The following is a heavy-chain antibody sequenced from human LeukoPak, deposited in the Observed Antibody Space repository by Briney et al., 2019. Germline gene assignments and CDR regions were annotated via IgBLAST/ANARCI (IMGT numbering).Heavy chain of an antibody. CDR2: IYHSWNT. V-gene: IGHV4-39*01. D-gene: IGHD6-25*01. CDR1: GDSISSSNYF. CDR3: ARQLYSSATV. J-gene: IGHJ6*02. Sequence: SETLSLTCTVSGDSISSSNYFWGWIRQPPGKGLEWVGNIYHSWNTFYNPSLKSRVTISAGTSKNQFSLKLTFVTVADTAVYYCARQLYSSATVWGQGTTVIASS.